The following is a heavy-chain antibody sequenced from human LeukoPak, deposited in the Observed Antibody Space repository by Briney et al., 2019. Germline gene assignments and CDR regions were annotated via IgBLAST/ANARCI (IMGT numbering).Heavy chain of an antibody. V-gene: IGHV4-39*07. D-gene: IGHD4-17*01. Sequence: ETLSLTCTVSGGSISSSSYYWGWIRQPPGKGLEWIGSIYYSGSTYYNPSLKSRVTISVDTSKNQFSLKLSSVTAADTAVYYCARDYGEHYFDYWGQGTLVTVSS. CDR1: GGSISSSSYY. CDR3: ARDYGEHYFDY. J-gene: IGHJ4*02. CDR2: IYYSGST.